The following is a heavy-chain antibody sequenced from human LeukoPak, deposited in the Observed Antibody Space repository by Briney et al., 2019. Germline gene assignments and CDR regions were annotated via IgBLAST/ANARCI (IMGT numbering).Heavy chain of an antibody. V-gene: IGHV3-23*01. CDR3: APPPITMVRGVITSKSILTDAFDI. CDR2: ISGSGGST. J-gene: IGHJ3*02. Sequence: GGSLRLSCAASGFTFSSYAMSWVRQAPGKGLEWVPAISGSGGSTYYADSVKGRFTISRDNSKNTLYLQMNSLRAEDTAVYYCAPPPITMVRGVITSKSILTDAFDIWGQGTMVTVSS. CDR1: GFTFSSYA. D-gene: IGHD3-10*01.